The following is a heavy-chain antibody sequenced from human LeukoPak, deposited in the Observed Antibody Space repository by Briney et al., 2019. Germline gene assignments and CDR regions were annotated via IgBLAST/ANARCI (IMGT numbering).Heavy chain of an antibody. CDR1: GYTFTSYG. D-gene: IGHD4-17*01. CDR2: ISAYNGNT. Sequence: ASVTVSCKASGYTFTSYGISWVRQAPGQGLEWMGWISAYNGNTNYAQKLQGRVTMTTDTSTSTAYMELRSLRSDDTAVYYCARDTTYGDYVVGFDYWGQGTLVTVSS. V-gene: IGHV1-18*01. CDR3: ARDTTYGDYVVGFDY. J-gene: IGHJ4*02.